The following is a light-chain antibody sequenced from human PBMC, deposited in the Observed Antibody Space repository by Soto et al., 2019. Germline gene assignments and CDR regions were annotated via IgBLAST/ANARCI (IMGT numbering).Light chain of an antibody. CDR1: QGIRND. Sequence: AIQMTQSPSSLSASVGDRVTITCRASQGIRNDLGWYQQKPGKAPKLLIYAASSLQSGVPSTFSGSGSGTDFTLTISSLQPEDFATYYCKQYNTYSGTVGQGTKVDIK. CDR3: KQYNTYSGT. J-gene: IGKJ1*01. CDR2: AAS. V-gene: IGKV1-6*01.